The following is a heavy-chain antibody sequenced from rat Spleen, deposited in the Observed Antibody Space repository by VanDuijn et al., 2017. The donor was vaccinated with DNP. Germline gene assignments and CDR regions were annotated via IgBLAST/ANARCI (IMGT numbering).Heavy chain of an antibody. CDR2: ITANSGAT. J-gene: IGHJ4*01. V-gene: IGHV5-31*01. D-gene: IGHD1-6*01. Sequence: EVQLVGSGGDLVQPGRSLKVSCVGSGFTFENHWMTRIRQVPGKGLEWVASITANSGATYYSDSVKGRFTISRDNAKSTLYLQMDSLRSEDTATYYCATHQGRIIPYAMDAWGQGTSVTVSS. CDR1: GFTFENHW. CDR3: ATHQGRIIPYAMDA.